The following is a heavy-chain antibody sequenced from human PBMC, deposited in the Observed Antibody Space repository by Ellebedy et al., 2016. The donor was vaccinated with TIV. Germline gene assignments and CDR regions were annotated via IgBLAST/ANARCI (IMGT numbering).Heavy chain of an antibody. CDR2: IYYSGST. Sequence: MPSETLSLTCTVSGGSISSYYWSWIRQPPGKGLEWIGYIYYSGSTNYNPSLKSRVTISVDTSKTQFSLKLRSVTAADTGIYYCARDHYGSGNGAIDIWGPGTVVTVSS. V-gene: IGHV4-59*01. J-gene: IGHJ3*02. CDR3: ARDHYGSGNGAIDI. CDR1: GGSISSYY. D-gene: IGHD3-10*01.